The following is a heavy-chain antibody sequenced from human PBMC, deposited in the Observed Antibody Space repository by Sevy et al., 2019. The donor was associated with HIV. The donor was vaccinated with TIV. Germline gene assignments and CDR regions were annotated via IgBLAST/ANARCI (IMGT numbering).Heavy chain of an antibody. Sequence: GGSLRLSCAASGFTFSSYGMHWVRQAPGKGLEWVAVISYDGSKNSYADSVKGRFTISRDNSKNTLYLQMNSLRAEDTAVYYCAKDLKGSSSWFYYYYYGMDVWDQGTTVTVSS. CDR1: GFTFSSYG. J-gene: IGHJ6*02. CDR3: AKDLKGSSSWFYYYYYGMDV. D-gene: IGHD6-13*01. V-gene: IGHV3-30*18. CDR2: ISYDGSKN.